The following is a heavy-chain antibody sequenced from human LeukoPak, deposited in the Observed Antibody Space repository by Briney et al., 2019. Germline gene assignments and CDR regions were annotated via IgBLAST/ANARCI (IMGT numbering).Heavy chain of an antibody. J-gene: IGHJ4*02. D-gene: IGHD6-13*01. Sequence: PGGSLRLSCAASGFTFSSYALNWVRQAPGKGLEWVAVISYDGTNEFYADSVQGRFTISRDNSKNTLNLQMNSLSPEDTAIYYCARSRIAAVVPFYFDSWGQGALVTVSS. CDR1: GFTFSSYA. V-gene: IGHV3-30*01. CDR2: ISYDGTNE. CDR3: ARSRIAAVVPFYFDS.